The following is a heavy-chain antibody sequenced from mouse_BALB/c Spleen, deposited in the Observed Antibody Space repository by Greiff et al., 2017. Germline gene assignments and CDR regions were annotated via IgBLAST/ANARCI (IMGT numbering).Heavy chain of an antibody. J-gene: IGHJ2*01. V-gene: IGHV5-6-4*01. Sequence: EVMLVESGGGLVKPGGSLKLSCAASGFTFSSYTMSWVRQTPEKRLEWVATISSGGSYTYYPDSVKGRFTISRDNAKNTLYLQMSSLKSEDTAMYYCTRGGIYYDYGLDYWGQGTTLTVSS. CDR2: ISSGGSYT. CDR3: TRGGIYYDYGLDY. CDR1: GFTFSSYT. D-gene: IGHD2-4*01.